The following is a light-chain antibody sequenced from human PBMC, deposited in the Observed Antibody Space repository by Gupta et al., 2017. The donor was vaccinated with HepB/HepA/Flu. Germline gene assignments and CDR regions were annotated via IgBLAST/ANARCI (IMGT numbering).Light chain of an antibody. CDR2: LVS. V-gene: IGKV2-28*01. Sequence: IVMTQSPLSLPVTPGEPASISCRSSQSLLHSNGYNYLDWYLQKPGQSPQLLIYLVSKRASGVPDRFSGSGSGTDFTLKISRVEAEDVGVYYCMQDLQTLDTFGRGTKVEIK. J-gene: IGKJ4*01. CDR1: QSLLHSNGYNY. CDR3: MQDLQTLDT.